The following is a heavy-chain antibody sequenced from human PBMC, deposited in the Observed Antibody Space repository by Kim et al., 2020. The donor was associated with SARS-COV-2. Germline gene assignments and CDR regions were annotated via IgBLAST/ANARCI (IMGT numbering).Heavy chain of an antibody. V-gene: IGHV3-30-3*01. J-gene: IGHJ3*02. Sequence: GGSLRLSCAASGFTFSSYAMHWVRQAPGKGLEWVAVISYDGSNKYYADSVKGRFTISRDNSKNTLYLQMNSLRAEDTAVYYCARGQITIFRSFDIWGQGTMVTVSS. CDR1: GFTFSSYA. CDR3: ARGQITIFRSFDI. D-gene: IGHD3-9*01. CDR2: ISYDGSNK.